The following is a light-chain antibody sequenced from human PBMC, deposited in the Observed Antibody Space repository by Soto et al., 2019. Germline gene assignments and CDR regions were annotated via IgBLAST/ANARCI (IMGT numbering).Light chain of an antibody. J-gene: IGLJ1*01. CDR2: GNS. CDR1: SSNIGAGYD. Sequence: QSVLTXPPAVSGAPGQRFTISWPGSSSNIGAGYDVHWYQQLPGTAPKLLIYGNSNRPSGVPDRFSGSKSGTSASLAITGLQAEDEADYYCQSYDSSLTGFYVFGTGTKVTGL. CDR3: QSYDSSLTGFYV. V-gene: IGLV1-40*01.